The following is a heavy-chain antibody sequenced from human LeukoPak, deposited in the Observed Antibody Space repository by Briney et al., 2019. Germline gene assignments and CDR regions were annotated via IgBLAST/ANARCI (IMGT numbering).Heavy chain of an antibody. CDR3: ARGGDYYDSSGFIDY. Sequence: ASVKVSCKASGYTFTGYYMHWVRQAPGQGLEWMGIINPSGGSTSYAQKFQGRVTMTTDTSTSTAYMELSRLRSDDTAVYYCARGGDYYDSSGFIDYWGQGTLVTVSS. CDR1: GYTFTGYY. CDR2: INPSGGST. J-gene: IGHJ4*02. D-gene: IGHD3-22*01. V-gene: IGHV1-46*01.